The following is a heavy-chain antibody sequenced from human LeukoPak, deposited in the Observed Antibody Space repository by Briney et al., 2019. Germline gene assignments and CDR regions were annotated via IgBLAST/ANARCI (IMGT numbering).Heavy chain of an antibody. V-gene: IGHV4-34*01. Sequence: SETLSLTCAVSGGSFSGYSCSWIRQPPGKGLEWIGEINHSGSTNYNPSLKSRVTISVDTSKNQFSLRLISVTAADTAVYYCAIFPVGIAASGTLYWGQGTLVTVSS. J-gene: IGHJ4*02. CDR2: INHSGST. CDR1: GGSFSGYS. D-gene: IGHD6-13*01. CDR3: AIFPVGIAASGTLY.